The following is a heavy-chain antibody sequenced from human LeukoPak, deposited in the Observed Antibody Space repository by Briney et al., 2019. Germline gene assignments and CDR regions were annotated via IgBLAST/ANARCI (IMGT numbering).Heavy chain of an antibody. V-gene: IGHV1-46*02. D-gene: IGHD4-23*01. CDR1: GYTFNSYY. Sequence: ASVKVSCKASGYTFNSYYMHWVRQAPGQGLEWVGLISPTGDSTNYAQTFRGRVTMTRDTSTNTVYMDLSSLRPEDTAVYYCAREASGGYFDYWGQGTLVTVSS. J-gene: IGHJ4*02. CDR2: ISPTGDST. CDR3: AREASGGYFDY.